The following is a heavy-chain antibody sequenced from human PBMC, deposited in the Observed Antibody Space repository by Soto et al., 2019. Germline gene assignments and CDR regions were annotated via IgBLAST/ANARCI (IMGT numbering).Heavy chain of an antibody. Sequence: GGSLRLSCSASGFPFSSYAMHWVRQAPGKGLEYVSSISTNGGSTHYADSVKGRFTISRDNSKNTQYLQMSSLRADDTAVYYCVKGEYYYDSSGYYPFDYWGQGTLVTVSS. CDR1: GFPFSSYA. CDR2: ISTNGGST. CDR3: VKGEYYYDSSGYYPFDY. V-gene: IGHV3-64D*06. J-gene: IGHJ4*02. D-gene: IGHD3-22*01.